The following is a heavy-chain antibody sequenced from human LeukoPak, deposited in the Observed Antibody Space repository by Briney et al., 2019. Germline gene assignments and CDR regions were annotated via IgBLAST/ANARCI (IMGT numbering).Heavy chain of an antibody. CDR1: GFTVSSYY. D-gene: IGHD4-11*01. V-gene: IGHV3-66*01. Sequence: QPGGSLRLSCAASGFTVSSYYMTWVRQAPGKGLEWVSVMYSGGSTYYADSVKGRVAISRDNSKNTVFLQMNSVRVEDTAVYYCARSYSNHLFGMDVWGQGTAVTVSS. CDR2: MYSGGST. J-gene: IGHJ6*02. CDR3: ARSYSNHLFGMDV.